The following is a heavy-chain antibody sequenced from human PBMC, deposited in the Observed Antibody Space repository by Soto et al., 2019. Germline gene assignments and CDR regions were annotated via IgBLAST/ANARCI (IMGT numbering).Heavy chain of an antibody. CDR3: AGDSGRGGEYGMDV. CDR2: IYHSGGT. CDR1: GGSISSSNW. J-gene: IGHJ6*02. V-gene: IGHV4-4*02. Sequence: QVQLQESGPGLVKPSGTLSLTCAVSGGSISSSNWWSWVRQPPGKGLEWIGEIYHSGGTNYNPSLKRRLTISIDKSNNQFSLKFSSLTAADPAVDYCAGDSGRGGEYGMDVWGQGTTVTVSS. D-gene: IGHD6-25*01.